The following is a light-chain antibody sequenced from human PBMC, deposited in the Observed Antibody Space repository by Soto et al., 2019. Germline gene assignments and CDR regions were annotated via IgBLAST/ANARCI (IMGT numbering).Light chain of an antibody. CDR3: QQSLIKFLNT. CDR1: QSISSY. Sequence: DIQMTQSPSSLSASVGDRVTITCRASQSISSYLNWYQQKPGKAPKLLIYAASSLQSGVPSRFSGSGSGTDFTLTISSLQPEDFATYYCQQSLIKFLNTFGQGTKVDIK. V-gene: IGKV1-39*01. CDR2: AAS. J-gene: IGKJ2*01.